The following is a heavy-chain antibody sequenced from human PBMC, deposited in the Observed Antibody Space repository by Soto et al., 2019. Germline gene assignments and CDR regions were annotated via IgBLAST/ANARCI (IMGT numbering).Heavy chain of an antibody. J-gene: IGHJ4*02. V-gene: IGHV3-30*18. CDR2: ISYDGSNK. D-gene: IGHD4-17*01. CDR1: GFTFSNYG. Sequence: QVQLVESGGGVVPPGRSLRLSCATSGFTFSNYGMQWVRQAPGKGLEWVAGISYDGSNKYYADSVKGRFTISRDDSKNTLYLQMNSLRAEDTAVYYCAKPRVRGYAVTTGGFDYWGQGTLVTVSS. CDR3: AKPRVRGYAVTTGGFDY.